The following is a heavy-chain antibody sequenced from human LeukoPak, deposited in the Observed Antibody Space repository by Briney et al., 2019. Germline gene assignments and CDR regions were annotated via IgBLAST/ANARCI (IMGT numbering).Heavy chain of an antibody. CDR1: GGSISSGGYY. D-gene: IGHD6-6*01. CDR2: IYHSGST. CDR3: ARGPGGSSSSDFDY. J-gene: IGHJ4*02. V-gene: IGHV4-30-2*01. Sequence: SETLSLTCTVSGGSISSGGYYWSWIRQPPGKGLEWIGYIYHSGSTYYNPSLKSRVTISVDRSKNQFSLKLSSVTAADTAVYYCARGPGGSSSSDFDYWGQGTLVTVST.